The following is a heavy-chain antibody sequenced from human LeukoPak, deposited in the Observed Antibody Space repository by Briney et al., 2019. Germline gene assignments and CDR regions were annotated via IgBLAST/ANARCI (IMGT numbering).Heavy chain of an antibody. CDR2: IFNTGNT. J-gene: IGHJ4*02. CDR1: GGSINCHF. V-gene: IGHV4-59*11. D-gene: IGHD3-10*01. Sequence: SELLFLTCSAGGGSINCHFWSWLRQPAGKRLGWIGNIFNTGNTNYNPSLASRVTISADKSSAQSFLRRSPLNAADTAIYYCASRPADTAWYGVFDYWSQGTLVTVSS. CDR3: ASRPADTAWYGVFDY.